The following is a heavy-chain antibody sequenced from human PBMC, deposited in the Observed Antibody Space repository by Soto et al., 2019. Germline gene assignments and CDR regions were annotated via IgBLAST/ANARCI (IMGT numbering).Heavy chain of an antibody. V-gene: IGHV4-31*03. CDR2: IYYSGST. J-gene: IGHJ6*02. Sequence: QVQLQESGPGLVKPSQTLSLTCTVSGGSISSGGYYWSWIRQHPGKGLEWIGYIYYSGSTYYNPSLKSRVTISVDTSKNQFSLKLSSVTAADTAVYYCARVGPGGELRYFDWLLPPPHYYYGMDVWGQGTTVTVSS. CDR1: GGSISSGGYY. D-gene: IGHD3-9*01. CDR3: ARVGPGGELRYFDWLLPPPHYYYGMDV.